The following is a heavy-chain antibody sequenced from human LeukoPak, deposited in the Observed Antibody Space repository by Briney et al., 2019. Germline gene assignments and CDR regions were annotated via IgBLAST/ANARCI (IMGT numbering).Heavy chain of an antibody. J-gene: IGHJ6*04. CDR1: GDSISSTGFY. D-gene: IGHD3-3*01. CDR2: IEYSGET. CDR3: ARNKGRTYYDFWSGYYAGLMDV. Sequence: SETLSLTCTVSGDSISSTGFYWAWIRQPPEKGLEYIGNIEYSGETFYDPSLKSRVTISVDTSKNQFSLKLSSVTAADTAVYYCARNKGRTYYDFWSGYYAGLMDVWGKGTTVTVSP. V-gene: IGHV4-39*07.